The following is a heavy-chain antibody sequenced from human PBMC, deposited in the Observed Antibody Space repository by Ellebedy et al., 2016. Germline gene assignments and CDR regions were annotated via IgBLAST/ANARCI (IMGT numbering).Heavy chain of an antibody. CDR3: ARVYVPYPMLGRPTSYFRLDV. V-gene: IGHV4-30-4*01. Sequence: SETLSLXXSVSGGAVINYGAYWSWIRQSPGKGLEWIGYMYWSGSTYYNPSLERRVSMSIDTSEKQFSLNLRSVTAADTAVFYCARVYVPYPMLGRPTSYFRLDVWGKGTTVIVSS. D-gene: IGHD2/OR15-2a*01. CDR1: GGAVINYGAY. CDR2: MYWSGST. J-gene: IGHJ6*04.